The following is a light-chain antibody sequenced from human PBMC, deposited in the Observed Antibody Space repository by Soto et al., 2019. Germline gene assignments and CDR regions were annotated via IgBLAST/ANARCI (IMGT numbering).Light chain of an antibody. CDR3: AAWYDSLNGVV. CDR2: SSI. CDR1: SSNIGSNT. J-gene: IGLJ2*01. V-gene: IGLV1-44*01. Sequence: QSVLTQPPSASGTPGQRVTISCSGNSSNIGSNTENWYQQPPETAPKLRIYSSIQWPSGVPYRSSCSKSGTSASLAISGPQSEDEADYYCAAWYDSLNGVVVGGGTKPTVL.